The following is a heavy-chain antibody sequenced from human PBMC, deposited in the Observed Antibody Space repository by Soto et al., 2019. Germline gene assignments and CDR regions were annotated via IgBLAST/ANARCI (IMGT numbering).Heavy chain of an antibody. Sequence: PGGALRLSCAASGFTFSSYGMHWVLQAPGKGLEWVAVISNDGSNKYYADSVKGRFTISRDNSKNTLYLQMNSLRAEDTAVYYCAKEWVYDSSGWSFDYWGQGT. CDR2: ISNDGSNK. D-gene: IGHD3-22*01. J-gene: IGHJ4*02. V-gene: IGHV3-30*18. CDR3: AKEWVYDSSGWSFDY. CDR1: GFTFSSYG.